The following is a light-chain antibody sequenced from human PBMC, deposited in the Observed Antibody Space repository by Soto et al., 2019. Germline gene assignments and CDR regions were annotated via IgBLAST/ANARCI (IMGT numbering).Light chain of an antibody. CDR3: QQRSKWPLT. CDR1: ESVSSY. CDR2: DVY. Sequence: EIVLTQSPATLSLSPGERATLSCRASESVSSYFAWYQQKPGQAPRLLIYDVYKRAAGIPARFSGSGSGTDFTLTISSLEPEDFAVYYCQQRSKWPLTFGPGTKVDMK. J-gene: IGKJ3*01. V-gene: IGKV3-11*01.